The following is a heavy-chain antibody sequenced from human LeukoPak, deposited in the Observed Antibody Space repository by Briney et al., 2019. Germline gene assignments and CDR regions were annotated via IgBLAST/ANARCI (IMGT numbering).Heavy chain of an antibody. CDR1: GFTFSSYE. V-gene: IGHV3-48*03. Sequence: LPGGSLRLSCAASGFTFSSYEMNWVRQAPGKGLEWVSYISSSGSTIFYADSVKGRFTISRDNAKNSLYLQMNSLRAEDTAVYYCARLYSSSSGLRASDYWGQGTPVTVSS. CDR2: ISSSGSTI. J-gene: IGHJ4*02. CDR3: ARLYSSSSGLRASDY. D-gene: IGHD6-6*01.